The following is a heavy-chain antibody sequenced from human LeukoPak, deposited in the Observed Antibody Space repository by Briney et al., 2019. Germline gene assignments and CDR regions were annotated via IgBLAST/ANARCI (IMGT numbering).Heavy chain of an antibody. J-gene: IGHJ1*01. D-gene: IGHD5-24*01. CDR2: IYYSGST. CDR3: ARAIRLEA. V-gene: IGHV4-59*01. CDR1: GGSISSYY. Sequence: SETLSLTCTVSGGSISSYYWSWIRQPPGKGLEWIGYIYYSGSTNYNPSLESRVTISVDTSKNQFSLKLSSVTAADTAVYYCARAIRLEAWGQGTLVTVSS.